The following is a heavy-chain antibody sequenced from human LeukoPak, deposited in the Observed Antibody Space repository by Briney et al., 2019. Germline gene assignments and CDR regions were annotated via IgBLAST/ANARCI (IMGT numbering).Heavy chain of an antibody. D-gene: IGHD5-12*01. CDR2: INSEGSSI. J-gene: IGHJ3*02. CDR3: ARGGYSGYDRDAFDI. V-gene: IGHV3-74*01. Sequence: GGSLRLSCAASGFTFSRYWMHWVRQVPGKGLVCVSRINSEGSSISYADSVKGRFTISRHNSKNTLYLQMNSLRAEDTAVYYCARGGYSGYDRDAFDIWGQGTMVTVSS. CDR1: GFTFSRYW.